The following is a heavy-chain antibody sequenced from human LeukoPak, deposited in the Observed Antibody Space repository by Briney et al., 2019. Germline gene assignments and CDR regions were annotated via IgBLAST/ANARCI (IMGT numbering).Heavy chain of an antibody. J-gene: IGHJ6*02. D-gene: IGHD3-16*01. V-gene: IGHV3-7*03. Sequence: GGSLRLSWAASGFTFSSYWMNWARQAPGKGLEWVASINHNGNVNYYVDSVKGRFTISRDNAKNSLYLQMSNLRAEDTAVYFCARGGGLDVWGQGATVTVSS. CDR1: GFTFSSYW. CDR2: INHNGNVN. CDR3: ARGGGLDV.